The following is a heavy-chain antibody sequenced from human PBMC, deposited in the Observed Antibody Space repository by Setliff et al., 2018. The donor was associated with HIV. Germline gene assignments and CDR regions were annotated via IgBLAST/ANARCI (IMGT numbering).Heavy chain of an antibody. CDR2: IKSKHDGGTI. CDR3: RGVGSKYYSNYTDV. J-gene: IGHJ6*03. CDR1: GLTFSEAW. D-gene: IGHD1-26*01. Sequence: VGSLRLSCVASGLTFSEAWMSWVRQAPGKGLEWIGRIKSKHDGGTIDYAVPVKGRFTISKDDSKDTLYLQMNNLKIEDSAVYYCRGVGSKYYSNYTDVWGTGTTVTVSS. V-gene: IGHV3-15*01.